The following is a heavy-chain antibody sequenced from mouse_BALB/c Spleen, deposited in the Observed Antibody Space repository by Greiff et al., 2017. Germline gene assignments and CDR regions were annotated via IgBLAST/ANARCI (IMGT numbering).Heavy chain of an antibody. CDR1: GFNIKDYY. Sequence: EVQLQESGAELVRPGALVKLSCKASGFNIKDYYMHWVKQRPEQGLEWIGWIDPENGNTIYDPKFQGKASITADTSSNTAYLQLSSLTSEDTAVYYCVPYDYDVMDYWGQGTSVTVSS. V-gene: IGHV14-1*02. CDR3: VPYDYDVMDY. CDR2: IDPENGNT. J-gene: IGHJ4*01.